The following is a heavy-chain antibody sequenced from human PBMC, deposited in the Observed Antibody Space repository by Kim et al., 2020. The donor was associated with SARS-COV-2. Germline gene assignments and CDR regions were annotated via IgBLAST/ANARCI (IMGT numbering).Heavy chain of an antibody. V-gene: IGHV3-7*03. CDR1: GFTFSRYW. CDR3: ARGDYDYVWGSHNAFDI. CDR2: IKQDGSEK. Sequence: GGSLRLSCAASGFTFSRYWMSWVRQAPGKGLEWVANIKQDGSEKYYVDSVKGRFTISRDNAKNSLYLQMNSLRAEDTAVYYCARGDYDYVWGSHNAFDIWGQGTMVTFSS. D-gene: IGHD3-16*01. J-gene: IGHJ3*02.